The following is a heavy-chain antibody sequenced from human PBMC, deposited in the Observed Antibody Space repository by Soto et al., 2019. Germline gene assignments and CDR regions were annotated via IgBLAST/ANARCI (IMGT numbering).Heavy chain of an antibody. V-gene: IGHV4-59*01. J-gene: IGHJ4*02. D-gene: IGHD2-15*01. CDR2: IYYSGST. CDR1: GGSISSYY. Sequence: PSETLSLTCTVSGGSISSYYWSWIRQPPGKGLEWIGYIYYSGSTNYNPSLTSRVTISVDTSKNQFSLKLSSVTAADTAVYYCARQYCSGGSCYFDYWGQGPLVTVSS. CDR3: ARQYCSGGSCYFDY.